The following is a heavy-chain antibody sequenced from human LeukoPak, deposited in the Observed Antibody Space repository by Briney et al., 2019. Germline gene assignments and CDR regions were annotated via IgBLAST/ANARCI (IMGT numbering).Heavy chain of an antibody. CDR2: INPSGGST. J-gene: IGHJ4*02. CDR3: ARDGGVGATDY. V-gene: IGHV1-46*01. CDR1: GYTFTNYY. Sequence: ASVKVSCKAFGYTFTNYYMHWVRQAPGQGLEWMRMINPSGGSTSYTQKFQGRVTMTRDTSTSTVYMEMSSLRSDDTAVYYCARDGGVGATDYWGQGTLVTVSS. D-gene: IGHD1-26*01.